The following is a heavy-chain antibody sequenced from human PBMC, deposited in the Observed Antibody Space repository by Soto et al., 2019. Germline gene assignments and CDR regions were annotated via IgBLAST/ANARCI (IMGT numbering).Heavy chain of an antibody. J-gene: IGHJ6*02. V-gene: IGHV4-59*12. CDR1: EGSISIYH. Sequence: PSETLSISCTFSEGSISIYHWSWIRQPPRRGLALIGYIYYSGSTNYNPALKSRVTISVDTSKNQFSLKLSSVTAADTAVYYCARGSPTHYDFWSGPRRYGMDVWGQGTTVTVSS. CDR2: IYYSGST. D-gene: IGHD3-3*01. CDR3: ARGSPTHYDFWSGPRRYGMDV.